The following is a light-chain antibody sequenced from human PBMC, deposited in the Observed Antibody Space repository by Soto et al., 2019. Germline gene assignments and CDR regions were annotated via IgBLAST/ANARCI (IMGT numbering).Light chain of an antibody. CDR1: QSVSSSY. CDR3: QQYDTWPRT. J-gene: IGKJ1*01. V-gene: IGKV3-15*01. CDR2: GAS. Sequence: EIVLTQSPGTLSLSPGERATLSCRASQSVSSSYLAWYQQKPGQAPRLLICGASTRATAVPARFTASGSGTEFTLSISSLQSDDFGVYYCQQYDTWPRTFGQGTKVDIK.